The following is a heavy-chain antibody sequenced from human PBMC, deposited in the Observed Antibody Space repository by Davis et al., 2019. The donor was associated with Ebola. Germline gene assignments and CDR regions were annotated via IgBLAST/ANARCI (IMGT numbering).Heavy chain of an antibody. CDR1: GFTFSNAW. V-gene: IGHV3-23*01. CDR2: ITGSGSTI. Sequence: GESLKISCAASGFTFSNAWMSWVRQAPGKGLEWVSTITGSGSTIYYADSVRGRFTISRDNPKNTLYLHMNSLRADDAAVYYCVKRLDSYFECWGQGTLVTVSS. CDR3: VKRLDSYFEC. D-gene: IGHD3-16*01. J-gene: IGHJ4*02.